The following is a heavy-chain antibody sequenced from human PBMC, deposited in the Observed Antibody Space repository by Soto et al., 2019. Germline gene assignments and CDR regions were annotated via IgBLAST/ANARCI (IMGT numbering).Heavy chain of an antibody. CDR1: GYTFTTYY. Sequence: QVQLVQSGAEVKRPGASVKVSCKASGYTFTTYYMHWVRQAPGQGLEWLGIINPNGGSTTYAQKFQGRVTMTRDMSTGTVYLELSSLRSEDTAGYYCARAGYCSGGTCFHGNCDYWGQGTLVTVSA. V-gene: IGHV1-46*01. CDR3: ARAGYCSGGTCFHGNCDY. J-gene: IGHJ4*02. D-gene: IGHD2-15*01. CDR2: INPNGGST.